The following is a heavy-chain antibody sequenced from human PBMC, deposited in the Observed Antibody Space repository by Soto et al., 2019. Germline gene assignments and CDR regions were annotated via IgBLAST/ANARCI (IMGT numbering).Heavy chain of an antibody. CDR2: ISGYNGNT. V-gene: IGHV1-18*01. D-gene: IGHD4-17*01. CDR3: ARPLYGDHGIVDY. CDR1: GYTFKNYG. J-gene: IGHJ4*02. Sequence: QIQLVQSGAEVKNPGASVKVSCKASGYTFKNYGIIWVRQAPGQGLEWVGWISGYNGNTKYEKKFQGRVTLTTETSTSTAYMELRSLRSDDTAVYYCARPLYGDHGIVDYWGQGTLVTVSS.